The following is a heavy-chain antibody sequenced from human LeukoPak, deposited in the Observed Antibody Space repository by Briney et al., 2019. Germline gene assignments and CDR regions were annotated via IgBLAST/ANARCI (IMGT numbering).Heavy chain of an antibody. Sequence: GGSLRLSCAASGFTFSNYGMHWVRQAPGKGLEWVAVIWSDGSNQNYADAVKGRFTISRDNSKNTLYLQMNSLRAEDTAVYYCATDRGGAPFDYWGQGSLVTVSS. CDR1: GFTFSNYG. CDR3: ATDRGGAPFDY. J-gene: IGHJ4*02. V-gene: IGHV3-33*03. CDR2: IWSDGSNQ. D-gene: IGHD1-26*01.